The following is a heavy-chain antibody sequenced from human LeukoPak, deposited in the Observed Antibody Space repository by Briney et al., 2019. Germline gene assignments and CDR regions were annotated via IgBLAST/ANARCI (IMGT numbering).Heavy chain of an antibody. CDR3: AREGKYSSSWPIEGHYMDV. CDR1: GFTFSSYA. J-gene: IGHJ6*03. V-gene: IGHV3-64*01. Sequence: GGSLRLSCAASGFTFSSYAMHWVRQAPGKGLEYVSAISSNGGSTYYANSVKGRFIISRDNSKNTLYLQMGSLRAEDMAVYYCAREGKYSSSWPIEGHYMDVWGKGTTVTVSS. D-gene: IGHD6-13*01. CDR2: ISSNGGST.